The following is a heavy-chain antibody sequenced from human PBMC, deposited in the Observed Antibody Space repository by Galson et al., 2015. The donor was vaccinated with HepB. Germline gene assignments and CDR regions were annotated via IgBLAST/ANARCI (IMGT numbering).Heavy chain of an antibody. CDR2: ISYDGSNK. Sequence: SLRLSCAASGFTFSSYGMHWVRQAPGKGLEWVAVISYDGSNKYYADSVKGRFTISRDNSKNTLYLQMNSLRAEDTAVYYCAKDAGYYDYYFDYWGQGTLVTVSS. V-gene: IGHV3-30*18. D-gene: IGHD5-12*01. J-gene: IGHJ4*02. CDR1: GFTFSSYG. CDR3: AKDAGYYDYYFDY.